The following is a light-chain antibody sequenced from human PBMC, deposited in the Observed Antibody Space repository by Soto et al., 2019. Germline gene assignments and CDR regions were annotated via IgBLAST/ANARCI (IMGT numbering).Light chain of an antibody. Sequence: EIVLTQSPGTLSLSPGERATLSCRASQSVSSTYLAWYQQKLGQAPRLLIYGASSRATGIPDRFSGSGSGPDFTLTISRMEPEDFAVYYCQQYGSSPQMCTFGQGTKLEIK. V-gene: IGKV3-20*01. CDR2: GAS. CDR3: QQYGSSPQMCT. J-gene: IGKJ2*02. CDR1: QSVSSTY.